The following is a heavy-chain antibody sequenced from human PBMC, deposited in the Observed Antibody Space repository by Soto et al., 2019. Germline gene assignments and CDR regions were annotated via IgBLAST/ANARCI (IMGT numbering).Heavy chain of an antibody. V-gene: IGHV3-23*01. CDR2: ISGSGGST. CDR1: GFTFSSYA. CDR3: AKDLRVTMIVVVITGAFDI. Sequence: GGSLRLSCAASGFTFSSYAMSWVRQAPGKGLEWVSAISGSGGSTYYADSVKGRFTISRDNSKNTLYLQMNSLRAEDTAVYYCAKDLRVTMIVVVITGAFDIWGQGTMFTVSS. J-gene: IGHJ3*02. D-gene: IGHD3-22*01.